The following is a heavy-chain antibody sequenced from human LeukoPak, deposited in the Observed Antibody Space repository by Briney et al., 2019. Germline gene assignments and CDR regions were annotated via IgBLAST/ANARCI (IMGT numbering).Heavy chain of an antibody. Sequence: PGGSLRLSCAASGFTFSSYSMNWVRQAPGKGLEWVSSISSSSSYTYYADSVKGRFTISRDNAKNSLYLQMNSLRAEDTAVYYCARGSSGWYVNADYWGQGILVTVSS. J-gene: IGHJ4*02. CDR1: GFTFSSYS. CDR2: ISSSSSYT. D-gene: IGHD6-19*01. V-gene: IGHV3-21*01. CDR3: ARGSSGWYVNADY.